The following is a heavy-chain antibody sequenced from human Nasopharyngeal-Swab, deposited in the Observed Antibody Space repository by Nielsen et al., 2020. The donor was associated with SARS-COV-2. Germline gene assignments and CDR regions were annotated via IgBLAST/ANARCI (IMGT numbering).Heavy chain of an antibody. V-gene: IGHV3-30*02. Sequence: GESLKISCAASGFTFSSYGMHWVRQAPGKGLEWVAFIRSDTRNILYGDSVKGRFTISRDNSKNTLYLQMTSLRPEDTAMYYCAKDLGGSGWTYYFDSWSQGTLVTVSS. CDR2: IRSDTRNI. D-gene: IGHD6-19*01. J-gene: IGHJ4*02. CDR1: GFTFSSYG. CDR3: AKDLGGSGWTYYFDS.